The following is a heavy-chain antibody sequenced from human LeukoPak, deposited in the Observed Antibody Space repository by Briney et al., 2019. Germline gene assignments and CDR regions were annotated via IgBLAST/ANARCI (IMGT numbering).Heavy chain of an antibody. CDR3: ARGFVLRFLEWSHPPDYYYMDV. V-gene: IGHV1-69*05. CDR1: GGTFSSYA. J-gene: IGHJ6*03. D-gene: IGHD3-3*01. Sequence: SVKVSCKASGGTFSSYAISWVRQAPGQGLEWMGGIIPIFGTANYAQKFQGRVTITTDESTSTAYKELSSLRSEDTAVYYCARGFVLRFLEWSHPPDYYYMDVWGKGTTVTVSS. CDR2: IIPIFGTA.